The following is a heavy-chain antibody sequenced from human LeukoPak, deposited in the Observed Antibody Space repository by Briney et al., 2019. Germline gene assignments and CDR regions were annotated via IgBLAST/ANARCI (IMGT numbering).Heavy chain of an antibody. Sequence: PSETLSLTCTVSGGSISSYYWSWIRQPPGKGLEWIGYIYYSGSTNYNPPLKSRVTISVDTSKNQFSLKLSSVTAADTAVYYCGVITGTTSAWGQGTLVTVSS. D-gene: IGHD1-7*01. V-gene: IGHV4-59*01. CDR2: IYYSGST. CDR3: GVITGTTSA. J-gene: IGHJ4*02. CDR1: GGSISSYY.